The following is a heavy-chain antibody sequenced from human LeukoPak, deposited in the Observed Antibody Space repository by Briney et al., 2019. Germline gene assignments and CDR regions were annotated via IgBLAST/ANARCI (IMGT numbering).Heavy chain of an antibody. CDR1: GFTFSSYA. J-gene: IGHJ6*02. Sequence: GASLRLSCAASGFTFSSYAMSWVRQAPGKGLEWVSAISGSGGSTYYADSVKGRFTISRDNSKNTLYLQMNSLRAEDTAVYYCAKGQGDYDFWSGYYIGNYYYGMDVWGQGTTVTVSS. V-gene: IGHV3-23*01. CDR2: ISGSGGST. D-gene: IGHD3-3*01. CDR3: AKGQGDYDFWSGYYIGNYYYGMDV.